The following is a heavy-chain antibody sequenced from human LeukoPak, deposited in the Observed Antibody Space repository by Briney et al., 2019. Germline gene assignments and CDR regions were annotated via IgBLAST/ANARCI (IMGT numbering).Heavy chain of an antibody. CDR2: IYSGGST. Sequence: GGSLRLSCAASGFTVSSNYMSWVRQAPGKGLEWVSVIYSGGSTYYADSVKGRFTISRDNSKNTLYLQMNSLRAEDTAVYYCARNYGDYVYTLGYWGQGTLVTVSS. CDR1: GFTVSSNY. CDR3: ARNYGDYVYTLGY. J-gene: IGHJ4*02. V-gene: IGHV3-53*05. D-gene: IGHD4-17*01.